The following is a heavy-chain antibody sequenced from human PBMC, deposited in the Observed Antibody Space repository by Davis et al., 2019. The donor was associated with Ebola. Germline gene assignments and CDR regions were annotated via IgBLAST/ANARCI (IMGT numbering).Heavy chain of an antibody. D-gene: IGHD6-13*01. CDR1: GYTLNSYF. CDR2: INPSGGST. V-gene: IGHV1-46*02. Sequence: AASVKVSCKASGYTLNSYFMHWVRQAPGQGLEWMGIINPSGGSTNYAQKFQGRVTMTRETSISTAYMELSRLRSDDTAVYYCATAISDRQQLVYFDYWGQGTLVTVSS. J-gene: IGHJ4*02. CDR3: ATAISDRQQLVYFDY.